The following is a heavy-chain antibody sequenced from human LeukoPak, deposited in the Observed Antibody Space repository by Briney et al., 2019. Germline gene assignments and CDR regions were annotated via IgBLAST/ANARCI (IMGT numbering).Heavy chain of an antibody. V-gene: IGHV3-11*01. CDR1: GFTFSEYY. Sequence: GGSLRLSCAASGFTFSEYYMSWIRQAPGKGLEWVSYISSSGSTIYYADSVKGRFTISRDNAKNSLYPQMNSLRAEDTAVYYCAREVVVVPAALGDYYGMDVWGQGTTVTVSS. D-gene: IGHD2-2*01. CDR3: AREVVVVPAALGDYYGMDV. CDR2: ISSSGSTI. J-gene: IGHJ6*02.